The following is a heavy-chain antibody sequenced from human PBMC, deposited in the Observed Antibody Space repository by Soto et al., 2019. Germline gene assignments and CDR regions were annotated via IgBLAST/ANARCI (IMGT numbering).Heavy chain of an antibody. CDR1: GYTFTSNS. CDR2: INVYNGNT. CDR3: AKGGWFPDS. V-gene: IGHV1-18*04. D-gene: IGHD6-19*01. Sequence: VKVSCKASGYTFTSNSIGWVRQAPGQGLEWMGWINVYNGNTKYAQQLQGRVTLTTDTSTSTAYMDLRSLRSDDTAMYYCAKGGWFPDSWGQGTLVTVSS. J-gene: IGHJ4*02.